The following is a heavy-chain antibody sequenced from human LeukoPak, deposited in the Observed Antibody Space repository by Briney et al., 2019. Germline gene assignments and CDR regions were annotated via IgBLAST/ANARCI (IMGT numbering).Heavy chain of an antibody. V-gene: IGHV3-48*03. D-gene: IGHD5-24*01. CDR3: AREFADGYIPRYFDY. J-gene: IGHJ4*02. CDR2: ISSSGSTI. Sequence: PGGSLRLSCSASGFSFSSYEMNWVRQAPGKGLEWVSYISSSGSTIYYADSVKGRFTISRDNAKNSLYLQMNSLRAEDTAVYYCAREFADGYIPRYFDYWGQGTLVTVSS. CDR1: GFSFSSYE.